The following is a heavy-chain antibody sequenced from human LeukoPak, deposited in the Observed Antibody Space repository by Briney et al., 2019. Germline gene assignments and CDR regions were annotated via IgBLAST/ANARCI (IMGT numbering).Heavy chain of an antibody. CDR1: GASISSSDSY. V-gene: IGHV4-39*07. CDR3: ARGVVVVAAMDY. CDR2: IYYTGST. Sequence: SETLSLTCTVSGASISSSDSYWDWIRQPPGKGLEWIGSIYYTGSTYYNLSLKSRVTISVDTSKNQFSLKLSSVTAADTAVYYCARGVVVVAAMDYWGQGTQVTVSS. D-gene: IGHD2-15*01. J-gene: IGHJ4*02.